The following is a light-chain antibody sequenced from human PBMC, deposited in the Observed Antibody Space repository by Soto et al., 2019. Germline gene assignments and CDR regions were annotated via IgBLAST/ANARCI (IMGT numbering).Light chain of an antibody. CDR1: SGHSNYA. CDR2: VNSDGSH. Sequence: QSVLTQSPSASASLGASVKLTCTLSSGHSNYAIAWHQQLPEKGPRYSMKVNSDGSHSKGDGIPDRFSGSSSGAERYLTISSLQSEDEADYYCQTWDTGIVLFGGGTKLTVL. CDR3: QTWDTGIVL. V-gene: IGLV4-69*01. J-gene: IGLJ2*01.